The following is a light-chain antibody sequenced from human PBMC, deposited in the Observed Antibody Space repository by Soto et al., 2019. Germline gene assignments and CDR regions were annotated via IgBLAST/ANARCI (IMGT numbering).Light chain of an antibody. J-gene: IGKJ5*01. CDR1: QSFGNS. CDR2: DTS. CDR3: QQRHNWTIT. V-gene: IGKV3-11*01. Sequence: EIVLTQSPATLSLSPGERASLSCRASQSFGNSLAWYQNKPGQAPRLIISDTSNRATGIPARFSGSVSGTDFNLTISGLETADLGVYECQQRHNWTITCGQRTRRAIK.